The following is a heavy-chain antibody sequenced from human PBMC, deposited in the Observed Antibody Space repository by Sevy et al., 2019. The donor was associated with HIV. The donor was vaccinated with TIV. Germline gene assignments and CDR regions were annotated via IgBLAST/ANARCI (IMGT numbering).Heavy chain of an antibody. CDR3: AKDTLPYYDSSGGSFQN. V-gene: IGHV3-9*01. D-gene: IGHD3-22*01. CDR2: ISWNSGSI. Sequence: GGSLRLSCAASGFTFDDYAMHWVRQAPGKGLEWVSGISWNSGSIGYADSVKGRFTISRDNAKNSLYLQMNSLRAEDTALYYCAKDTLPYYDSSGGSFQNWGQGTLVTVSS. J-gene: IGHJ1*01. CDR1: GFTFDDYA.